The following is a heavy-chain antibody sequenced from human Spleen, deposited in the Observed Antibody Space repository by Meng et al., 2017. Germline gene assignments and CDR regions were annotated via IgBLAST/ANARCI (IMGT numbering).Heavy chain of an antibody. CDR1: GGSIRRSNW. D-gene: IGHD6-19*01. Sequence: VRLQGSRPGLVKPSGTLYLTGAVSGGSIRRSNWWSWVRQPPGKGLEWIGEIYHLGSTNYNPSLKSRVTISVDKSKTQFSLKVTSVTAADTAVYYCAVFSSGWGPFDCWGQGTLVTVSS. J-gene: IGHJ4*01. V-gene: IGHV4-4*02. CDR2: IYHLGST. CDR3: AVFSSGWGPFDC.